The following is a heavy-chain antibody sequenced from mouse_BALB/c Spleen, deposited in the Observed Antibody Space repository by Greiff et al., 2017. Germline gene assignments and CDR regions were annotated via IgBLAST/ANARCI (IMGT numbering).Heavy chain of an antibody. Sequence: QVQLKESGPGLVAPSQSLSITCTVSGFSLTSYGVHWVRQPPGKGLEWLGVIWAGGSTNYNSALMSRLSISKDNSKSQVFLKMNRLQTDDTAMYYCAISTMITTYAMDYWGQGTSVTVSS. D-gene: IGHD2-4*01. CDR2: IWAGGST. V-gene: IGHV2-9*02. CDR1: GFSLTSYG. CDR3: AISTMITTYAMDY. J-gene: IGHJ4*01.